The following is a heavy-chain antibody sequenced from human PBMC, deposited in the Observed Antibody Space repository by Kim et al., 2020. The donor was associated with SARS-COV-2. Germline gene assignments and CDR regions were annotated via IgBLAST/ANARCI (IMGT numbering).Heavy chain of an antibody. D-gene: IGHD3-10*01. J-gene: IGHJ6*02. Sequence: YTASVKGRFTLSGDNAKNSLYRQMNGLRAEGTAVYYCARVTMVRALSMDVWGQGTTVTVSS. V-gene: IGHV3-21*01. CDR3: ARVTMVRALSMDV.